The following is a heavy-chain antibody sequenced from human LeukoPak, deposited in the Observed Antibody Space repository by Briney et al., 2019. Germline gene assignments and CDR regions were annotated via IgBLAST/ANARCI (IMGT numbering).Heavy chain of an antibody. CDR1: GGSISSYY. J-gene: IGHJ4*02. V-gene: IGHV4-4*07. Sequence: SETLSLTCTVSGGSISSYYWSWIRQPAGKGLEWIGRIYTSGSTNYNPSLKSRVTMSVDTSKNQFSLKLSSVTAADTAVYYCARDRYYYDSSGYYLFDYWGQGTRVTVPS. CDR2: IYTSGST. CDR3: ARDRYYYDSSGYYLFDY. D-gene: IGHD3-22*01.